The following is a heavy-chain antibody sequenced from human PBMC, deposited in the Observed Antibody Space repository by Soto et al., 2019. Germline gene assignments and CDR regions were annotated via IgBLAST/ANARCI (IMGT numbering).Heavy chain of an antibody. CDR3: AGGRIWLDP. J-gene: IGHJ5*02. CDR1: GGSISSNY. CDR2: IYYSGST. V-gene: IGHV4-59*01. Sequence: PSETLSLTCTVSGGSISSNYWTWIRQPPGKGLEWIGYIYYSGSTNYKSSLKSRVTISVDTSKNQFSLKLSSVTAADTAVYYCAGGRIWLDPWGQGTLVTVYS.